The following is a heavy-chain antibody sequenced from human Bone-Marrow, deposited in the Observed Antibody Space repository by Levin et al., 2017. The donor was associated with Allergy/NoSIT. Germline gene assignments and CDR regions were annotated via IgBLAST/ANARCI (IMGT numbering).Heavy chain of an antibody. Sequence: ASVKVSCKASGYTFTSYAMHWVRQAPGQRLEWMGWINAGNGNTKYSQKFQGRVTITRDTSASTAYMELSSLRSEDTAVYYCARAKSIIAASRGRGWFDPWGQGTLVTVSS. CDR1: GYTFTSYA. D-gene: IGHD6-13*01. J-gene: IGHJ5*02. CDR2: INAGNGNT. CDR3: ARAKSIIAASRGRGWFDP. V-gene: IGHV1-3*01.